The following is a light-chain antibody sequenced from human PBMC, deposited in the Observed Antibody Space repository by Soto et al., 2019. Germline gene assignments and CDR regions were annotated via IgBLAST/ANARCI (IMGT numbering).Light chain of an antibody. CDR3: QVWDRSTGGV. CDR1: KLGDKY. CDR2: QDT. V-gene: IGLV3-1*01. Sequence: SYELTQPPSVSVSPGQTASITCSGDKLGDKYACWYRQKPGQSPVLLIYQDTKRPSGIPERFSGSNSGNTATLTISGTQAMDEADYYCQVWDRSTGGVFGTGTKVTVL. J-gene: IGLJ1*01.